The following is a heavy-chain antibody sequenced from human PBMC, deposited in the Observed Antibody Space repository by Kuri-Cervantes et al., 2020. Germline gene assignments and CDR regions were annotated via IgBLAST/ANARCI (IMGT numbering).Heavy chain of an antibody. D-gene: IGHD5-18*01. J-gene: IGHJ4*02. V-gene: IGHV3-30-3*01. CDR2: ISYDGSNK. CDR3: AKGRVYSYGYVDY. Sequence: GGSLRLSCAASGFTFSSYAMHWVRQAPGKGLEWVAVISYDGSNKYYADSVKGRFTISRDNSKNTLYLQMNSLRAEDTAVYYCAKGRVYSYGYVDYWGQGTLVTVSS. CDR1: GFTFSSYA.